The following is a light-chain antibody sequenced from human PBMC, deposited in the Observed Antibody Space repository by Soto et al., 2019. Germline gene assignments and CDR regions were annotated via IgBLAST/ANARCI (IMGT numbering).Light chain of an antibody. Sequence: EIVLAQSAATLSSFPGDRVTLSCSARQYINTRLAWYQDRPGQAPRLLIYQTSLSVAVIPARFSASGSGKHFTLTINDGQSEGAARYYWQQRQIWPRTVAQGTKLDIK. CDR2: QTS. CDR3: QQRQIWPRT. J-gene: IGKJ1*01. CDR1: QYINTR. V-gene: IGKV3-11*01.